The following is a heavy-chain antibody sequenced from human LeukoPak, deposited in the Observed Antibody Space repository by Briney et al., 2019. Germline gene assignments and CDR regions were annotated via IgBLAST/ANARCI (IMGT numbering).Heavy chain of an antibody. CDR1: GFTFSSYA. CDR2: ISGSGGST. D-gene: IGHD3-16*01. V-gene: IGHV3-23*01. J-gene: IGHJ6*03. CDR3: AKGGRYGLIYYYYMDV. Sequence: GGSLRLSCAASGFTFSSYAMSWVRQAPGEGLEWVSAISGSGGSTYYADSVKGRFTISRDNSKNTLYLQMNSLRAEDTAVYYCAKGGRYGLIYYYYMDVWGKGTTVTVSS.